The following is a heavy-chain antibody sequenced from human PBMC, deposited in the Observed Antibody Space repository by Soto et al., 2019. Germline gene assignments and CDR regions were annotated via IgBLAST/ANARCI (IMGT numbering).Heavy chain of an antibody. Sequence: QVQLVESGGGVVQPGRSLRLACAASGFTFSTYAMHWVRQAPGKGLEGVAVISYDGTNKYYADSVRGRFTISRDNCKNTLFLQMNSLRAEDTAVYYCAKDGGGYNYGYVMLDKYYYGMDVWGQGTTVTVSS. J-gene: IGHJ6*02. V-gene: IGHV3-30-3*01. CDR2: ISYDGTNK. D-gene: IGHD5-18*01. CDR1: GFTFSTYA. CDR3: AKDGGGYNYGYVMLDKYYYGMDV.